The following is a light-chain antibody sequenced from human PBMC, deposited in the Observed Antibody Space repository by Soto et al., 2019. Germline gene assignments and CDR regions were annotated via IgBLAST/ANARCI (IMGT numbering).Light chain of an antibody. CDR1: QSFSSSY. CDR3: QQHNDWPT. CDR2: ETS. J-gene: IGKJ5*01. Sequence: EMVLSQSPGTLSLSPGERPTLSCRASQSFSSSYLAWYQQKPGQAPRLLIYETSSRATGIPDRFSGSGSGTEFILTISSVESEDFAIYYCQQHNDWPTFGQGTRLEIK. V-gene: IGKV3D-20*02.